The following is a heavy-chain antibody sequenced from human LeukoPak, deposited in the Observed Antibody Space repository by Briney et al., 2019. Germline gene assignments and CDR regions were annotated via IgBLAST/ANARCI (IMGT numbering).Heavy chain of an antibody. CDR3: ARDLHRDGYNWPYFDY. CDR2: IPASGGST. V-gene: IGHV3-23*01. CDR1: GFTFSSNV. J-gene: IGHJ4*02. D-gene: IGHD5-24*01. Sequence: GGSLRLSCAASGFTFSSNVMIWVRRAPGKGLEWVSSIPASGGSTYYADSVKGRFTISRDNSKNSLYLQMNSLRAEDTAVYYCARDLHRDGYNWPYFDYWGQGTLVTVSS.